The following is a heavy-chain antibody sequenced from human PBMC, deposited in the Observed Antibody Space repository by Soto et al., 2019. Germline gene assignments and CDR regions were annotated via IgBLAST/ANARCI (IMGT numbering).Heavy chain of an antibody. J-gene: IGHJ6*03. CDR2: MNPNSGNT. D-gene: IGHD6-13*01. V-gene: IGHV1-8*01. CDR1: GYTFTSYD. CDR3: ARMYSSSWYVNYYYYYMDV. Sequence: GASVKVSCKASGYTFTSYDINWVRQATGQGHEWMGWMNPNSGNTGYAQKFQGRVTMTRNTSISTAYMELSSLRSEDTAVYYCARMYSSSWYVNYYYYYMDVWGKGTTVTVSS.